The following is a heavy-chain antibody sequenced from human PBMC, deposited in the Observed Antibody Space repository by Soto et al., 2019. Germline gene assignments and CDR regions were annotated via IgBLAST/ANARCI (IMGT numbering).Heavy chain of an antibody. D-gene: IGHD1-1*01. J-gene: IGHJ4*02. V-gene: IGHV3-74*01. CDR3: ARGPRVSSTGTGAH. CDR1: GFTFSAYW. Sequence: GGSLRLSCAVSGFTFSAYWMHWVRQVPGKGLTWVSRISDDGSTATYADSVKGRFIISRDNAKNTLYLEMNTLRADDSGLYYCARGPRVSSTGTGAHWGRGTLVTVS. CDR2: ISDDGSTA.